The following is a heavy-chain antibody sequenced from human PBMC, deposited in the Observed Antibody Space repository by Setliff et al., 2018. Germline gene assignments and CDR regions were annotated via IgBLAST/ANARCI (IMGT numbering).Heavy chain of an antibody. Sequence: SETLSLTCSVSGDSINPYYWTWIRQPPGKGLEWIGFIYYSGATTYNPSLKSRVTISVDTSKNQFSLNLNSVTAADTAVYYCARYRNYFDSSGQTQYYFDYWGQGTLVTSPQ. CDR1: GDSINPYY. V-gene: IGHV4-59*01. J-gene: IGHJ4*02. CDR3: ARYRNYFDSSGQTQYYFDY. D-gene: IGHD3-22*01. CDR2: IYYSGAT.